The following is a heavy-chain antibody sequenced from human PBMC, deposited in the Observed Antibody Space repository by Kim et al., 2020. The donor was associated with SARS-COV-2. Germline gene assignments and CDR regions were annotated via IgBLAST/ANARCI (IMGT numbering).Heavy chain of an antibody. J-gene: IGHJ3*02. CDR1: GYTFTSYD. CDR3: ARVSSSWYRRSEGAFDI. Sequence: ASVKVSCKASGYTFTSYDINWVRQATGQGLEWMGWMNPNSGNTGYAQKFQGRVTMTRNTSISTAYMELSSLRSEDTAVYYCARVSSSWYRRSEGAFDIWGQGTMVTVSS. D-gene: IGHD6-13*01. V-gene: IGHV1-8*01. CDR2: MNPNSGNT.